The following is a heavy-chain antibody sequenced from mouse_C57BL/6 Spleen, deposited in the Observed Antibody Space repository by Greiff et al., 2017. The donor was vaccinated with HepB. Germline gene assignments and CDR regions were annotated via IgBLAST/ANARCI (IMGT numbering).Heavy chain of an antibody. CDR3: TRGGTGSFDY. D-gene: IGHD4-1*01. CDR2: ISSGGDYI. Sequence: DVHLVESGEGLVKPGGSLKLSCAASGFTFSSYAMSWVRQTPEKRLEWVAYISSGGDYIYYADTVKGRFTISRDNARNTLYLQMSSLKSEDTAMYYCTRGGTGSFDYWGQGTTLTVSS. CDR1: GFTFSSYA. J-gene: IGHJ2*01. V-gene: IGHV5-9-1*02.